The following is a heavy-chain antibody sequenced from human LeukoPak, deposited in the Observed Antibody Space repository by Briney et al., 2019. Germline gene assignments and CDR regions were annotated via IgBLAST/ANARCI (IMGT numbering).Heavy chain of an antibody. J-gene: IGHJ3*02. Sequence: WIRQAPGKGLEWVGRIKSKTDGGTTDYAAPVKGRFTISRDDSKNTLYLQMNSLKTEDTAVYYCTTLGEPYYYDSSGYYLSAFDIWGQGTMVTVSS. CDR2: IKSKTDGGTT. CDR3: TTLGEPYYYDSSGYYLSAFDI. V-gene: IGHV3-15*01. D-gene: IGHD3-22*01.